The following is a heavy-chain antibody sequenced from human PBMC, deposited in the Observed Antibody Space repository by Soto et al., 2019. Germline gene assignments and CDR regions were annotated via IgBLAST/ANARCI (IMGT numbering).Heavy chain of an antibody. D-gene: IGHD5-12*01. CDR2: IYYSGNT. CDR1: GGSISYYY. CDR3: VRGGYVHAFDY. Sequence: SETLSLTCTVSGGSISYYYWGWIRQPPGKGLEWIGSIYYSGNTHYNPSLKSRVTISVDTSMNQFSLNLDSVTAVDSAVYYCVRGGYVHAFDYWGQGALVTVYS. V-gene: IGHV4-59*01. J-gene: IGHJ4*02.